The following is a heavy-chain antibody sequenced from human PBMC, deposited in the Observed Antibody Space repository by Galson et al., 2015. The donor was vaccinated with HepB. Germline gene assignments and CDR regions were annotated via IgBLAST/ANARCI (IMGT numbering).Heavy chain of an antibody. Sequence: SLRLSCASSGFTLSTYSMNWVRQTPGKGLEWVSSISSSSPYVYYADSERGRFTVSRDNAKNSHYLQMNSLSAEDTAVYYCARVYGSGSYGYGMDVWGQGTTVTVS. CDR2: ISSSSPYV. CDR1: GFTLSTYS. D-gene: IGHD3-10*01. J-gene: IGHJ6*02. V-gene: IGHV3-21*01. CDR3: ARVYGSGSYGYGMDV.